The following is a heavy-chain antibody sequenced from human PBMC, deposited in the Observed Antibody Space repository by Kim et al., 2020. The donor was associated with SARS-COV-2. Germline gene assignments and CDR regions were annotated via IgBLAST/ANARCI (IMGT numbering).Heavy chain of an antibody. CDR1: GGSISSSSYY. D-gene: IGHD6-13*01. CDR3: AKTTSSWYRDDAFDI. Sequence: SETLSLTCTVSGGSISSSSYYWGWIRQPPGKGLEWIGSIYYSGSTYYNPSLKSRVTISVDTSKNQFSLKLSSVTAADTAVYYCAKTTSSWYRDDAFDIWGQGTMVTVSS. CDR2: IYYSGST. J-gene: IGHJ3*02. V-gene: IGHV4-39*01.